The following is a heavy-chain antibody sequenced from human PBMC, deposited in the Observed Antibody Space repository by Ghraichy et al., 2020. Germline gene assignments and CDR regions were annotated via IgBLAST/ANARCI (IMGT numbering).Heavy chain of an antibody. CDR2: ISYDGSNK. Sequence: GGSLRLSCAASGFTFSSYGMHWVRQAPGKGLEWVTVISYDGSNKYYADTVKGRFTISRDNSRNTLYLQMNSLRAEDTVVYYCAKDWGRATVTNSFDYWGQGTLVTVSS. CDR1: GFTFSSYG. CDR3: AKDWGRATVTNSFDY. J-gene: IGHJ4*02. D-gene: IGHD4-11*01. V-gene: IGHV3-30*18.